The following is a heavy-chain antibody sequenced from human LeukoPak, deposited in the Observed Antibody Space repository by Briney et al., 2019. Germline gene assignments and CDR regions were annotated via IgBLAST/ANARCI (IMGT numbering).Heavy chain of an antibody. CDR3: AKDLRRGTGIRDAFDI. CDR2: ISSSGSTI. J-gene: IGHJ3*02. CDR1: GFTFSSYE. V-gene: IGHV3-48*03. Sequence: GGSLRLSCAASGFTFSSYEMNWVRQAPGKGLEWVSYISSSGSTIYYADSVKGRFTISRDNAKNSLYLQMNSLRAEDTALYYCAKDLRRGTGIRDAFDIWGQGTMVTVSS. D-gene: IGHD3-10*01.